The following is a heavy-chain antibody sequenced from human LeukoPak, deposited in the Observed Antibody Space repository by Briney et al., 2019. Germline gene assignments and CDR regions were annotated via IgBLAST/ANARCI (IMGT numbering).Heavy chain of an antibody. CDR3: ARDGCSSTSCQNNWFDP. Sequence: ASVKVSCKAFGYTFTSNYMHWVRQAPGQGPEWMGVVSPSGGSTTYAQKFQGRVTLTRDMSTSTDYLELSSLRSEDTAVYYCARDGCSSTSCQNNWFDPWGQGTLVTVSS. J-gene: IGHJ5*02. CDR1: GYTFTSNY. CDR2: VSPSGGST. V-gene: IGHV1-46*01. D-gene: IGHD2-2*01.